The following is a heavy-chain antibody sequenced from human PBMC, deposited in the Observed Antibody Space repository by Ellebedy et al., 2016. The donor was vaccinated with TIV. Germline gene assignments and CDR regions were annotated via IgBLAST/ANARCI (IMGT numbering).Heavy chain of an antibody. Sequence: GGSLRLSXAASGFTFDDYAMHWVRQAPGKGLEWVSGISWNSGSIGYADSVKGRFTISRDNAKNSLYLQMNSLRAEDTALYYCAKDIESILRPYYFDYWGQGTLVTVSS. V-gene: IGHV3-9*01. CDR3: AKDIESILRPYYFDY. CDR1: GFTFDDYA. J-gene: IGHJ4*02. D-gene: IGHD3-16*01. CDR2: ISWNSGSI.